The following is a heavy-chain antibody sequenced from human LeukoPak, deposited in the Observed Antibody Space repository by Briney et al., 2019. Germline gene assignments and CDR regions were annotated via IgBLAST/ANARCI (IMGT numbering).Heavy chain of an antibody. V-gene: IGHV3-48*01. J-gene: IGHJ4*02. Sequence: GGSLRLSCAASGFTFSSYSMNWVRQAPGKGLEWVSYISSSSSTIYYADSVKGRFTISRDNAKNSLYLQMNSLRAEDTAVYYCARATGARFVVTAIRPKNGYYFDYWGQGTLVTVSS. CDR3: ARATGARFVVTAIRPKNGYYFDY. CDR2: ISSSSSTI. CDR1: GFTFSSYS. D-gene: IGHD2-21*02.